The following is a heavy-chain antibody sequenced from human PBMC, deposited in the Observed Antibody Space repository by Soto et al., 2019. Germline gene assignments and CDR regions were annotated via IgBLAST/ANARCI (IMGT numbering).Heavy chain of an antibody. CDR3: ASPLGFCSGGSCYPSDYYYGMDV. V-gene: IGHV1-69*06. D-gene: IGHD2-15*01. J-gene: IGHJ6*02. CDR1: GGTFSSYA. Sequence: QVQLVQSGAEVKKPGSSVKVSCKASGGTFSSYAISWVRQAPGQGLEWMGGINPIFGTANYAQKFQGRVTITADKSARTAYMELSSLRSEDTAVDYCASPLGFCSGGSCYPSDYYYGMDVWGQVTKVTVSS. CDR2: INPIFGTA.